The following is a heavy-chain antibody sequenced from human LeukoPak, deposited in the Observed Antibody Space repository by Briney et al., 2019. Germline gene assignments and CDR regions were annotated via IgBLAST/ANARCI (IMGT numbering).Heavy chain of an antibody. CDR2: ISAYNGNT. CDR3: ARGQTPSYGMDV. Sequence: APVKVSYNASGYTFTSYVISRLRQAAGHGVEWMGWISAYNGNTNYAQKLQGRVTMTTDTSTSTAYMELRSLRSDDTAVYYCARGQTPSYGMDVWGQGTTVTVSS. V-gene: IGHV1-18*01. J-gene: IGHJ6*02. CDR1: GYTFTSYV.